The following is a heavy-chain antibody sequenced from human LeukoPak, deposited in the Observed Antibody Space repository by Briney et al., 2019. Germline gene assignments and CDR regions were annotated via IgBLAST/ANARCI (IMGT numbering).Heavy chain of an antibody. CDR3: ARKKLVARGYFDY. J-gene: IGHJ4*02. D-gene: IGHD1-1*01. CDR2: INQSGKT. V-gene: IGHV4-39*01. Sequence: PSETLSLTCTVSGGSISSSGYYWDWIRQPPGKGLEWIGSINQSGKTYYEPSLKSRVTISVDTSKTQFSLELHTVTAADTAVYYCARKKLVARGYFDYWGQGALVTVSS. CDR1: GGSISSSGYY.